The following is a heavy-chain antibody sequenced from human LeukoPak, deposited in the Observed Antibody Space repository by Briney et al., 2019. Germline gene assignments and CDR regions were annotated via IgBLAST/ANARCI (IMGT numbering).Heavy chain of an antibody. V-gene: IGHV3-7*01. CDR2: INQDESEK. CDR3: ARGHYGLDV. Sequence: PGGSLRLSCAASGFSFNSDWMDWVRQAPGKGLEWVAHINQDESEKDSVGSVKGRFTISRDNSKNLLYLQMNSLRVEDTAVYFCARGHYGLDVWGQGTTVTVSS. J-gene: IGHJ6*02. CDR1: GFSFNSDW.